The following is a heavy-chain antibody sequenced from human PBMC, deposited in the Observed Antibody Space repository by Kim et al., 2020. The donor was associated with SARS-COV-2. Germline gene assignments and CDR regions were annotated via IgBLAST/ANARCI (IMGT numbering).Heavy chain of an antibody. J-gene: IGHJ6*02. V-gene: IGHV7-4-1*02. CDR2: INTNTGNP. D-gene: IGHD3-22*01. CDR3: ARDQRNYYYDSSDYHYGLDV. Sequence: ASVKVSCKASGYTFTTYAMNWVRQAPGQGLEWMGWINTNTGNPTYAQGFTGRFVFSLDTSVSTAYLQISSLKAEDTAVYYCARDQRNYYYDSSDYHYGLDVWGQGTTVTVSS. CDR1: GYTFTTYA.